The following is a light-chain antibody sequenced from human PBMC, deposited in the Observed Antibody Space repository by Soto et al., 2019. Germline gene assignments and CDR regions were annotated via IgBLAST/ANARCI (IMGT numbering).Light chain of an antibody. CDR1: HSSTNW. CDR2: DAS. V-gene: IGKV1-5*01. Sequence: DVHRTQSPASLSSSVGHRDTITCRVSHSSTNWLAWNQQTPVQAPRLLIFDASILEAGVPSRVSGTGSGTEFTLTLNSLEPEALATYACQQYDDYVFTFGAGTKVDL. J-gene: IGKJ3*01. CDR3: QQYDDYVFT.